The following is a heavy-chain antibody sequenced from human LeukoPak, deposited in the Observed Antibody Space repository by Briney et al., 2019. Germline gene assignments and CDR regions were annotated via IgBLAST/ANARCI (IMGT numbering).Heavy chain of an antibody. Sequence: GGSLRLSCAASGFTVSSNYMSWVRQAPGKGLEWVSIIYSGGSTYYADSVKGRFTISRDNSKNTLYLQMDSLRADDTAVYYCARYSSGWYVDWGQGTLVTVSS. D-gene: IGHD6-19*01. CDR3: ARYSSGWYVD. J-gene: IGHJ4*02. CDR1: GFTVSSNY. V-gene: IGHV3-53*01. CDR2: IYSGGST.